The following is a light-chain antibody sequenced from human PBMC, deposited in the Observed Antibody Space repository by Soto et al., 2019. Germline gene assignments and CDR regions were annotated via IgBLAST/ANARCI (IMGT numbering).Light chain of an antibody. CDR2: DAS. J-gene: IGKJ1*01. V-gene: IGKV3-11*01. Sequence: EIVLMLSVGTLSLKSEHRSTLSCRTSLSVSVYLDWYQQKPGQAPRLLISDASNRATGIPARFSGSGSGTDFTLTISGLQAEDAAVYYCQQYYTTPPTFGLGTKVDIK. CDR3: QQYYTTPPT. CDR1: LSVSVY.